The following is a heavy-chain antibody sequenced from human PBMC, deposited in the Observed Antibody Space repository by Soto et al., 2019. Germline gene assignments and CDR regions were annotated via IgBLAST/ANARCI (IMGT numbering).Heavy chain of an antibody. CDR3: ARGAVVVPNGLIAGMDV. CDR1: GYSFSNFY. CDR2: IDPSSGTT. Sequence: ASVKVSCKSSGYSFSNFYVHWVRQAPGQGLEWMGIIDPSSGTTSYTQKFQERVTMTRDTSMSTVYMELSRLRSEDAAVYYCARGAVVVPNGLIAGMDVWGLGTTVTVSS. V-gene: IGHV1-46*01. J-gene: IGHJ6*02. D-gene: IGHD2-15*01.